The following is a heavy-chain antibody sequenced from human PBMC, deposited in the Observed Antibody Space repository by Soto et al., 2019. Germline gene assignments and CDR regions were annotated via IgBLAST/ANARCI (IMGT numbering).Heavy chain of an antibody. J-gene: IGHJ4*02. D-gene: IGHD3-10*01. Sequence: EVQLVESGGGLVQPGGSLRLSCAASGFTFSSYWMSWVRQAPGKGLEWVANIKQDGSEKYDVDSVKGRFTISRDNAKNSLYLQMNSLRAEDTAVYYCARGGGGRAPRFDYWGQGTLVTVSS. V-gene: IGHV3-7*01. CDR1: GFTFSSYW. CDR3: ARGGGGRAPRFDY. CDR2: IKQDGSEK.